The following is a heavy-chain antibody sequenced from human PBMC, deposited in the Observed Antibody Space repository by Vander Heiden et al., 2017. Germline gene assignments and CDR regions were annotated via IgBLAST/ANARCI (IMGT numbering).Heavy chain of an antibody. J-gene: IGHJ4*02. V-gene: IGHV3-7*03. CDR2: IRPEGREQ. CDR1: GFTFSNYW. CDR3: GRGHYGL. D-gene: IGHD4-17*01. Sequence: EAQLVESGGGLVQPGGSLILSCPASGFTFSNYWMTWVRQAPGKGLEGVANIRPEGREQYYVDSVKGRFIISRDNARNSLYLKLNSLRVDDTAGYFCGRGHYGLWGQGTLVTVSS.